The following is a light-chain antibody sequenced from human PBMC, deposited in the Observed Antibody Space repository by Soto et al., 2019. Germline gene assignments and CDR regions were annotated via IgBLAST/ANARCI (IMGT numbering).Light chain of an antibody. CDR2: GAS. Sequence: DIVLTQSPGTLSLSPGDRATLSCRASQSVSTSYLAWYQQKPGQAPRLLIYGASSRAAGIPDRFSGSRSGTVFTLTISGLEPEDFALYYCQQYGNSPLITFGQGTRLEIK. CDR1: QSVSTSY. J-gene: IGKJ5*01. CDR3: QQYGNSPLIT. V-gene: IGKV3-20*01.